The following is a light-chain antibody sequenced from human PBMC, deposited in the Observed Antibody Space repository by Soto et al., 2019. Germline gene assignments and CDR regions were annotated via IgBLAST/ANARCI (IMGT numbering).Light chain of an antibody. CDR1: QSVTSGY. CDR2: AVS. CDR3: HQYGSSPQT. J-gene: IGKJ1*01. Sequence: PGERASPSCMASQSVTSGYFAWYQQKPGQAPRHLIYAVSSRAAGIPDRFSGSESGTDFTLTISRLEPEDFAVYYCHQYGSSPQTFGQGTNVDIK. V-gene: IGKV3-20*01.